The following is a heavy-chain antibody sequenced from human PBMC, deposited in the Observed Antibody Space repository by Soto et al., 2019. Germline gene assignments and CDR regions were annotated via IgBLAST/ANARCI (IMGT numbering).Heavy chain of an antibody. CDR2: IYYSGST. CDR3: AREVDYYDSSGLDY. CDR1: GGSVSSGSYY. V-gene: IGHV4-61*01. D-gene: IGHD3-22*01. J-gene: IGHJ4*02. Sequence: SETLSLTCTVSGGSVSSGSYYWSWIRQPPGKGLEWIGYIYYSGSTNYNPSLKSRVTISVDTSKNQFSLKLSSVTAADTAVYYCAREVDYYDSSGLDYWGQGTLVTVSS.